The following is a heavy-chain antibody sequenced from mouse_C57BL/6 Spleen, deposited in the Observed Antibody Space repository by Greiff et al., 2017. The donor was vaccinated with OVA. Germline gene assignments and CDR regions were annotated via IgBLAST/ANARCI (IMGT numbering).Heavy chain of an antibody. J-gene: IGHJ3*01. V-gene: IGHV1-81*01. Sequence: QVQLLQSGAELARPGASVKLSCKASGYTFTSYGISWVQQRTGQGLEWIGEIYPRSGNTYYNEKFTGKATMTADKSSSTEYMELRSLTSEDSAVDFCARERDVWLLRFFWAYWGQGTLVTVSA. CDR1: GYTFTSYG. CDR2: IYPRSGNT. D-gene: IGHD2-3*01. CDR3: ARERDVWLLRFFWAY.